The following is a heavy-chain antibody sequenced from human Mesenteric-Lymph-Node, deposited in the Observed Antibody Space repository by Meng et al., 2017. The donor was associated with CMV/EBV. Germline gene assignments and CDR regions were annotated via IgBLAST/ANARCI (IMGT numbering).Heavy chain of an antibody. J-gene: IGHJ4*02. V-gene: IGHV3-15*01. D-gene: IGHD1-1*01. CDR3: TTGFGTAEAF. Sequence: GGSLRLSCAASGFTFRTTWMSWVRQAPGKGLDWVGRIKSRNAGGTADYGTPVKGRFTISRDDSKDTLYLQMNSLKVEDTAIYYCTTGFGTAEAFWGQGTLVTVSS. CDR1: GFTFRTTW. CDR2: IKSRNAGGTA.